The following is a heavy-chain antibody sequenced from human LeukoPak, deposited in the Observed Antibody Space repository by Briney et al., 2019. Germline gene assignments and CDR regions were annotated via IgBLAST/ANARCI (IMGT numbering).Heavy chain of an antibody. V-gene: IGHV4-34*01. CDR1: GGPFTDYF. D-gene: IGHD2-2*01. Sequence: SEALSLTCAVYGGPFTDYFWSWIRQPPGKGLEWLGEINHRGNTKYNPSLKSRVVISRDTSKTQFSLNLTSVTAADTAIYYCATLYCTSTRCSEYRGRGTLVTVSS. CDR2: INHRGNT. CDR3: ATLYCTSTRCSEY. J-gene: IGHJ4*02.